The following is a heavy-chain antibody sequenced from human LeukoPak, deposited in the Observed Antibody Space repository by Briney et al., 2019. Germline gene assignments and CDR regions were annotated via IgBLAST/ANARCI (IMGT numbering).Heavy chain of an antibody. CDR1: GFTFSSYG. CDR3: ARDLLSAA. V-gene: IGHV3-30*02. CDR2: IRYDGSNK. Sequence: PGGSLRLSCAASGFTFSSYGMHWVRQAPGKGLEWVAFIRYDGSNKYYADSVKGRFTISRDNAKNSLYLQMNSLRAEDTAVYYCARDLLSAAWGQGTLVTVSS. J-gene: IGHJ5*02.